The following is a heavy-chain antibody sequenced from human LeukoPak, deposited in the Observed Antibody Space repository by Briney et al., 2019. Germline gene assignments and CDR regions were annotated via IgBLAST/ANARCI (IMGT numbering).Heavy chain of an antibody. D-gene: IGHD2-2*01. V-gene: IGHV1-3*01. CDR3: ARHLKIVVVPAPITQGHWFDP. J-gene: IGHJ5*02. Sequence: KFQGRVTITRDTSASTAYMELSSLRSEDTAVYYCARHLKIVVVPAPITQGHWFDPWGQGTLVTVSS.